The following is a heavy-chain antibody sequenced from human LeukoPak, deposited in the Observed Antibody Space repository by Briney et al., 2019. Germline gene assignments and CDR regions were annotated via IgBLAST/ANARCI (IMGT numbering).Heavy chain of an antibody. Sequence: SVKVSCTASGYTFTGYYMHWVRQAPGQGLEWMGGIIPIFGTANYAQKFQGGVTITADESTSTAYMELSSLRSEDTAVYYCAREPSYYDILAGYYNYWGQGTLVTVSS. J-gene: IGHJ4*02. CDR3: AREPSYYDILAGYYNY. CDR1: GYTFTGYY. CDR2: IIPIFGTA. V-gene: IGHV1-69*13. D-gene: IGHD3-9*01.